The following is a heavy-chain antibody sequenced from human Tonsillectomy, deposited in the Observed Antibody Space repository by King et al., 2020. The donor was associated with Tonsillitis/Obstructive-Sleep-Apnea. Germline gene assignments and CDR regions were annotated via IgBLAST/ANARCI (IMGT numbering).Heavy chain of an antibody. D-gene: IGHD3-3*01. Sequence: QLQESGPGLVKPSETLSLTCTVSGGSISSYYWSWIRQPPGKGLEWIGYIYYSGSTNYNPSLKSRVTISVDTSKNQFSLELSSVTAADTAVYYCARGILEWPIHGGYYHYMDVWGKGTTVTVSS. CDR3: ARGILEWPIHGGYYHYMDV. V-gene: IGHV4-59*08. J-gene: IGHJ6*03. CDR1: GGSISSYY. CDR2: IYYSGST.